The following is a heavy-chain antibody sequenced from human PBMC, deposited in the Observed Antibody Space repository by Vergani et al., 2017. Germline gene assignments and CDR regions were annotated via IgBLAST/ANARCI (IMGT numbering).Heavy chain of an antibody. CDR2: IYPGDSDT. CDR1: GYSFTSSW. Sequence: EVQLVQSGAEVKKPGESLKISCKGSGYSFTSSWIGWVRQMPGKGLEWMGIIYPGDSDTIYSPSFQGKVTISAYKSISTAYLQWSSLQASGTAMYYCAIYWGRGGSYRYIGSLFNPWGQGTLVTVSS. J-gene: IGHJ5*02. V-gene: IGHV5-51*01. D-gene: IGHD3-16*02. CDR3: AIYWGRGGSYRYIGSLFNP.